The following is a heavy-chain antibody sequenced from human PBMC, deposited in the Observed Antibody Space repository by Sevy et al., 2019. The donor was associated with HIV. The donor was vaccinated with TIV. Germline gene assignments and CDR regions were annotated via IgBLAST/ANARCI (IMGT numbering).Heavy chain of an antibody. D-gene: IGHD6-13*01. V-gene: IGHV1-2*02. CDR3: RVGVAAAKAKNYYYYGMDV. CDR1: GYTFTGYY. CDR2: INPNSGGT. Sequence: ASVKVSCKASGYTFTGYYMHWVRQAPGQGLEWMGWINPNSGGTNYAQKFQGRVTMTRDTSISTAYMELSRLRSDDTAVCYCRVGVAAAKAKNYYYYGMDVWGQGTTVTVSS. J-gene: IGHJ6*02.